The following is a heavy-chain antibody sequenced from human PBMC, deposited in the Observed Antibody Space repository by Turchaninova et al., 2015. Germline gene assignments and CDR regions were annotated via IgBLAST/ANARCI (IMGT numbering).Heavy chain of an antibody. CDR3: ARAPFGRGYSYGWGFDY. V-gene: IGHV3-33*01. CDR1: GFTFSSYG. Sequence: GQPGRSLRLSCAVSGFTFSSYGMQWVRQAPGKGLEWVAAIWFDGSNKDYGDSEKGRFTISRDNSKNTLYFQMNSLRAEDTAVYYCARAPFGRGYSYGWGFDYWGQGTLVTVSS. D-gene: IGHD5-12*01. J-gene: IGHJ4*02. CDR2: IWFDGSNK.